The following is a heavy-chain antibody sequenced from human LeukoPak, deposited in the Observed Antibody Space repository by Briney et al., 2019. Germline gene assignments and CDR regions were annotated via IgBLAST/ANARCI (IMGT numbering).Heavy chain of an antibody. Sequence: GESLKISCKVSGYKFTTHWIGWVRQMPGKGLEYMGIIYPDDSDTRYSPSFQGQVTISADKSISTAYLQWSSLKASDTAMYYRARRGGYSDYWGQGTLVTVSS. J-gene: IGHJ4*02. D-gene: IGHD5-24*01. CDR3: ARRGGYSDY. CDR2: IYPDDSDT. V-gene: IGHV5-51*01. CDR1: GYKFTTHW.